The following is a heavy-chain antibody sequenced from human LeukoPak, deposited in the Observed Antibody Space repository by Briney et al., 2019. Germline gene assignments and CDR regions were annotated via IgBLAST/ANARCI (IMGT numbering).Heavy chain of an antibody. CDR1: GGSISSGSYY. V-gene: IGHV4-61*02. Sequence: SETLSLTCTVSGGSISSGSYYWSWLRQPAGKGLEWIGRIYTSGSTNYNPSLKSRVTISVDTSKNQFSLKLSSVTAADTAVYYCARNSGVVADYYYYYMDVWGKGTTVTVSS. D-gene: IGHD3-3*01. CDR3: ARNSGVVADYYYYYMDV. CDR2: IYTSGST. J-gene: IGHJ6*03.